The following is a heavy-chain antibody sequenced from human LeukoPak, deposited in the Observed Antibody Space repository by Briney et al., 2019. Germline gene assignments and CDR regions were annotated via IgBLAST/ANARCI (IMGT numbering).Heavy chain of an antibody. CDR3: ARGGVDHYGSGTYYLMYYFDH. V-gene: IGHV3-30*03. Sequence: PGRSLRLSCAASGFTFSSYGMHWVRQAPGKGLEWVAVISYDGSNKYHADSVKGRFTISRDNSKNTLYLQMNSLRAEDTAVYFCARGGVDHYGSGTYYLMYYFDHWGQGALVTVSS. CDR1: GFTFSSYG. J-gene: IGHJ4*02. CDR2: ISYDGSNK. D-gene: IGHD3-10*01.